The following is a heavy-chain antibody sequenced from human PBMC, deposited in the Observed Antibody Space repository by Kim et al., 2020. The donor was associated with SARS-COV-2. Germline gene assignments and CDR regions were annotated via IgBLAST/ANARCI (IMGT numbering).Heavy chain of an antibody. J-gene: IGHJ6*02. V-gene: IGHV5-10-1*01. CDR1: GYSFTSYW. D-gene: IGHD1-26*01. Sequence: GESLKISCKGSGYSFTSYWISWVRQMPGKGLEWMGRIDPSDSYTNYSASFQGHVTISADKSISTAYLQWSSLKASDTAMYYCARHILSPLIVGANYGMDVWGQGTTVTVSS. CDR3: ARHILSPLIVGANYGMDV. CDR2: IDPSDSYT.